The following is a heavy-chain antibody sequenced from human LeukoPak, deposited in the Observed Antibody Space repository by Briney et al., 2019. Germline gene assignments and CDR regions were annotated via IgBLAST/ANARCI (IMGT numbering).Heavy chain of an antibody. Sequence: SETLSLTCAVYGGSFSGYYWSWIRQPPGKGLEWIGEINHSGSTNYNPSLKSRVTISVDTSKNQFSLKLSSVTAADTAVYYCARGLGNCTSTNCRDYWGQGTLVTVSS. CDR2: INHSGST. J-gene: IGHJ4*02. D-gene: IGHD2-2*01. V-gene: IGHV4-34*01. CDR3: ARGLGNCTSTNCRDY. CDR1: GGSFSGYY.